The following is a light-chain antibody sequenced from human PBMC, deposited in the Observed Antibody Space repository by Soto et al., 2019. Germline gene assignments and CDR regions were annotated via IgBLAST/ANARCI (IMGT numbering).Light chain of an antibody. CDR1: QSISSW. CDR2: KAS. V-gene: IGKV1-5*03. J-gene: IGKJ1*01. CDR3: QQYNSYSPWT. Sequence: DIQMTQSPSTLSASVGDRVTITCRASQSISSWLAWYQQKPGKAPKILIYKASCLESGVPSRFSDSGSGTEFTLTISSLQPDDFATYYCQQYNSYSPWTFGQGTKVEIK.